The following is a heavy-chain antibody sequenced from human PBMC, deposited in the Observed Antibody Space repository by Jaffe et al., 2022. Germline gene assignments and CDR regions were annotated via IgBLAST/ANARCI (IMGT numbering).Heavy chain of an antibody. J-gene: IGHJ4*02. CDR2: INNGGTVT. CDR3: ARAGYYSGLSD. V-gene: IGHV3-74*01. D-gene: IGHD6-19*01. CDR1: GFTFGSYW. Sequence: EVQLVESGGGLVQPGGSLRLSCVGSGFTFGSYWMHWVRQAPGKGLVWVSHINNGGTVTDYADSVRGRFSISRDNAKNTLYLQMNSLRAEDTAVYYCARAGYYSGLSDWGQGTLVTVSS.